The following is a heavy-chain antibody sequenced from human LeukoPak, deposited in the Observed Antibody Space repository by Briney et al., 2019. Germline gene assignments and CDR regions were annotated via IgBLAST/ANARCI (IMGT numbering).Heavy chain of an antibody. CDR2: IYYSGST. D-gene: IGHD3-22*01. V-gene: IGHV4-30-4*01. Sequence: SETLSLTCTVSGGSISSGDYYWSWIRQPPGKGLEWIGYIYYSGSTYYNPSLKSRVTISVDTSKNQFSLKLSSVTAADTAVYYCARRHSSGYYYFDYWGQGTLVTVSS. J-gene: IGHJ4*02. CDR1: GGSISSGDYY. CDR3: ARRHSSGYYYFDY.